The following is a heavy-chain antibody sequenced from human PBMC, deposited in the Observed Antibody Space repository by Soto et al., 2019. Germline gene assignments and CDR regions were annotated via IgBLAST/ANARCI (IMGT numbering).Heavy chain of an antibody. D-gene: IGHD3-16*01. CDR3: ARDGDVNTGFGKDY. CDR1: GFTFSRYA. J-gene: IGHJ4*02. CDR2: ISTRGGPT. Sequence: VQLLESGGGLVQPGGSLRLSCAVSGFTFSRYAMNWVRQAPGKGLEWVSSISTRGGPTYYADSVKGRLTITRDNSKNTLYLQMNSLRAEDTAVYYCARDGDVNTGFGKDYWGQGTLVTVSS. V-gene: IGHV3-23*01.